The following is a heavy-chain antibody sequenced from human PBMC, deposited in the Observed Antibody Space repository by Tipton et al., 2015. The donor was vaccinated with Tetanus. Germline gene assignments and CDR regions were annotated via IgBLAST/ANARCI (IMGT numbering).Heavy chain of an antibody. J-gene: IGHJ4*02. CDR1: GFTVTSTY. CDR2: IYSGSTT. CDR3: ARAPFDFSDYFDL. Sequence: VQLVQSGGGLIQPGGSLRLSCAASGFTVTSTYMAWVRQTPGKGLEWVSSIYSGSTTYYRDSVRGRFTISRDSSKNSFHLQLNNLRDEDTAIYFCARAPFDFSDYFDLWGQGTPVTVSS. D-gene: IGHD6-19*01. V-gene: IGHV3-53*01.